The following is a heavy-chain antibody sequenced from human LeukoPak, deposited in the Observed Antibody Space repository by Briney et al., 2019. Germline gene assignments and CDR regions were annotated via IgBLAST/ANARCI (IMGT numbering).Heavy chain of an antibody. CDR1: GFTFSNYW. CDR2: IKQDGSER. D-gene: IGHD3-22*01. J-gene: IGHJ4*02. V-gene: IGHV3-7*01. Sequence: PGGSLRLSCAASGFTFSNYWMSWVRQAPGKGLEWVANIKQDGSERCYVDSVKGRCTISRDNAKNSLYLQMNSLRAEDTAVYYCAKDSPYYYDSSGYSPPYFDYWGQGTLVTVSS. CDR3: AKDSPYYYDSSGYSPPYFDY.